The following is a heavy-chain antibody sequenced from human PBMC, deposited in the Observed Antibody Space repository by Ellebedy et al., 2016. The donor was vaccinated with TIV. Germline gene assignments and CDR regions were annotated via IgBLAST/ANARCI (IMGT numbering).Heavy chain of an antibody. Sequence: GESLKISCAASGFSFGNYVMSWVRQAPGKGLEWVSIIGTTGGDSDRHYADAVRGRFTISRDNSKNTLYMQMNSLRVEDTAVYYCAKEWPGSGWANDYWGRGTLVTVSS. V-gene: IGHV3-23*01. CDR2: IGTTGGDSDR. D-gene: IGHD6-19*01. CDR1: GFSFGNYV. J-gene: IGHJ4*02. CDR3: AKEWPGSGWANDY.